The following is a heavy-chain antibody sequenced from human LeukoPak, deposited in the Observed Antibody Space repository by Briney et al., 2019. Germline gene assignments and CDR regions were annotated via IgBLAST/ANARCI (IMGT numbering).Heavy chain of an antibody. D-gene: IGHD4-23*01. J-gene: IGHJ5*02. Sequence: ASVKVSCKASGYTFTSYGMNWVRQAPGQGLEWMGWISAYNGNTNYAQKLQGRVTMTTDTSTSTAYMELRSLRSDDTAVYYCARDLGGLSWFDPWGQGTLVTVSS. V-gene: IGHV1-18*01. CDR1: GYTFTSYG. CDR3: ARDLGGLSWFDP. CDR2: ISAYNGNT.